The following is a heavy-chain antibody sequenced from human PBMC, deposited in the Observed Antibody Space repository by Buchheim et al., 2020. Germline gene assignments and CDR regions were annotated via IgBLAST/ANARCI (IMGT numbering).Heavy chain of an antibody. CDR3: ARWKVGYCSDGTCSNYHYYYGMDV. D-gene: IGHD2-15*01. Sequence: QVQLVQSGGGVVQPGRSLRLSCAASGFTFSTYAIHWVRQAPGKGLEWVAVISSDGRKKYYADSVRGRFTISRDNSENTLYLLITSLRAEDTAVYFCARWKVGYCSDGTCSNYHYYYGMDVWGQGTT. J-gene: IGHJ6*02. CDR2: ISSDGRKK. V-gene: IGHV3-30*04. CDR1: GFTFSTYA.